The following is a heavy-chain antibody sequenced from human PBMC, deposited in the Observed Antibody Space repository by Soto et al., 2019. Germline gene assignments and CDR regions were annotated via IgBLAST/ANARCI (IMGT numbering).Heavy chain of an antibody. J-gene: IGHJ6*03. V-gene: IGHV1-2*02. D-gene: IGHD2-2*01. CDR3: ARALVVPPHMGGGYYYYMDV. CDR1: GYTFTGYY. CDR2: INPNSGGT. Sequence: ASVKVSCKASGYTFTGYYMHWVRQAPGQGLEWMGWINPNSGGTNYAQKLQGRVTMTTDTSTSTAYMELRSLRSDDTAVYYCARALVVPPHMGGGYYYYMDVWGKGTTVTVSS.